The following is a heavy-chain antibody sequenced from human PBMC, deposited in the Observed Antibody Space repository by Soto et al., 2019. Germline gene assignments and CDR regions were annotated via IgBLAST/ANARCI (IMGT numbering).Heavy chain of an antibody. CDR2: VRSDGDTT. CDR3: AKGKGVGATPDGANC. Sequence: EVQVLESGGGLVQPGGSLRLSCAASGFTFSRYGMNWVRQAPGKGLEWVSGVRSDGDTTYNADSVKGRFTVSRDNFNNTVDLQMNSLRVEDTAVYYCAKGKGVGATPDGANCWGQGTLVTVSS. D-gene: IGHD1-26*01. J-gene: IGHJ4*02. CDR1: GFTFSRYG. V-gene: IGHV3-23*01.